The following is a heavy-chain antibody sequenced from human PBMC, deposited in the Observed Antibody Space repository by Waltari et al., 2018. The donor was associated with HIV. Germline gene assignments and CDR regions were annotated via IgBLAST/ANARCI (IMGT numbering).Heavy chain of an antibody. CDR2: IKHSGST. CDR3: ARVKSDCSSSSCLGYFDY. D-gene: IGHD2-2*01. CDR1: GGSFNGYY. J-gene: IGHJ4*02. V-gene: IGHV4-34*01. Sequence: QVQLQQWGAGLLKPSETLSLTCAVYGGSFNGYYWSWIRQPPGKGLEWIGEIKHSGSTNYNPSLKSRVTISVDTSKNQFSLKLNSVTAADTAVYYCARVKSDCSSSSCLGYFDYWGQGTLVTVSS.